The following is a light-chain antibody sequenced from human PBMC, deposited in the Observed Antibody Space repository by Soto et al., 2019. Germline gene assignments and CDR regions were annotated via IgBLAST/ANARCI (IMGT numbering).Light chain of an antibody. CDR2: KAS. J-gene: IGKJ4*01. Sequence: DIPMTQSRSTLSASVGERRALTCRASQSISSWLAWYQQKPGKATNILIYKASSLETGVPSRVSGSGSETEFTLIITSLQPDDFATYYCQQYDTYPLTFGGGTKV. CDR3: QQYDTYPLT. CDR1: QSISSW. V-gene: IGKV1-5*03.